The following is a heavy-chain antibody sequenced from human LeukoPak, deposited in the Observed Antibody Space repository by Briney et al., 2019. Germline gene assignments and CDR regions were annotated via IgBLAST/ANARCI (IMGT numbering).Heavy chain of an antibody. J-gene: IGHJ4*02. D-gene: IGHD1-26*01. CDR3: ARCGSCAFDY. V-gene: IGHV3-48*04. CDR2: ISSSSSTI. CDR1: GFTFSNYR. Sequence: PGGSLRLSCAASGFTFSNYRMNWVRQAPGKGLEWVSYISSSSSTIYYVDSVKGRFTISRDNAKNSLYLQMNSLRAEDTAVYYCARCGSCAFDYWGQGTLVTVSS.